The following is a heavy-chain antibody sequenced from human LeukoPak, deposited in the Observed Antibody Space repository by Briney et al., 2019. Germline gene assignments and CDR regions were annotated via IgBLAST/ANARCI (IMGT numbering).Heavy chain of an antibody. CDR3: ARGHSELPAFDI. V-gene: IGHV4-39*01. CDR2: IYYSGST. J-gene: IGHJ3*02. Sequence: PSETLSLTCTVSGGSISSSSYYWGWIRQPPGKGLEWIGSIYYSGSTYYNPSLKSRVTISVDTSKNQFSLKLSSVTAADTAVYYCARGHSELPAFDIWGQGTMVTVFS. CDR1: GGSISSSSYY. D-gene: IGHD2-15*01.